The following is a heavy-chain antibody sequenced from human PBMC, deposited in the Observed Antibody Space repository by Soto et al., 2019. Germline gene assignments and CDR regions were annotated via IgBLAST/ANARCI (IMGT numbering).Heavy chain of an antibody. V-gene: IGHV5-51*01. D-gene: IGHD2-15*01. CDR2: IYPGDSDT. CDR3: ARHLGGFFIGGSGYLLYGMDV. CDR1: GYSFTSYW. Sequence: GESLKISCKGSGYSFTSYWIGWVRQMPGKGLEWMGIIYPGDSDTRYSPSFQGQVTISADKSISTAYLQWSSLKASDTAMYYCARHLGGFFIGGSGYLLYGMDVPAQGTTVTVSS. J-gene: IGHJ6*02.